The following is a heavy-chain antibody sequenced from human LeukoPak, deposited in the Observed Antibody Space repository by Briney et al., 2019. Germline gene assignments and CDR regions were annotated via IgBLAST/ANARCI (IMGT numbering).Heavy chain of an antibody. J-gene: IGHJ4*02. CDR1: GFTFSSYA. D-gene: IGHD3-16*02. V-gene: IGHV3-23*01. CDR3: AREELSLYAGFDY. Sequence: GGSLRLSCAASGFTFSSYAMSWVRQAPGKGLEWVSAISGSGGSTYYADSVKGRFTISRDNSKNTLYLQMNSLRVEDTAVYYCAREELSLYAGFDYWGQGTLVTVSS. CDR2: ISGSGGST.